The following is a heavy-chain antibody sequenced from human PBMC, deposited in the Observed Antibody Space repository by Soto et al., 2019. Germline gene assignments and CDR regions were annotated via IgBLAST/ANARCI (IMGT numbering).Heavy chain of an antibody. CDR3: ATGQGVVVPAAILL. V-gene: IGHV3-11*01. D-gene: IGHD2-2*02. J-gene: IGHJ4*02. Sequence: PGGSLRLSCAASGFTFSDYDMSWIRQAPGKGLEWVSYISSSGSTIYYADSVKGRFTISRDNAKNSLYLQMNSLRAEDTAVYYCATGQGVVVPAAILLWGQGTLVTVSS. CDR1: GFTFSDYD. CDR2: ISSSGSTI.